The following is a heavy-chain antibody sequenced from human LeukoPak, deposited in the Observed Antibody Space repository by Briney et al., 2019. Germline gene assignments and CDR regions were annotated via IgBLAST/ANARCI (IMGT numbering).Heavy chain of an antibody. CDR2: MYYSGST. V-gene: IGHV4-39*01. J-gene: IGHJ3*02. D-gene: IGHD5-24*01. CDR3: ARHFDRDGYKSNAFDI. CDR1: GGSFSSSSHY. Sequence: PSETLSLTCTVSGGSFSSSSHYWGWVRQPPGKGLEWIGSMYYSGSTYYNASLRSRVTISVDTSRDQFSLKLSSVTAADPAVYYCARHFDRDGYKSNAFDIWGQGTMVTVSS.